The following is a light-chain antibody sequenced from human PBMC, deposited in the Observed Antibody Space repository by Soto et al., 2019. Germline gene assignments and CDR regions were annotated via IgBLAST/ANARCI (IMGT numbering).Light chain of an antibody. V-gene: IGLV1-40*01. CDR2: DNT. J-gene: IGLJ2*01. CDR3: ATWDYSLTGEV. Sequence: QSVLTQPPSVSGAPGERVTISCTGSSSDIGAGYRVRWYQQVPGTAPKLLIYDNTNRPSGVSVRFSGSKSGTSGTLDITGLQTGDEADYYCATWDYSLTGEVFGGGTKLTVL. CDR1: SSDIGAGYR.